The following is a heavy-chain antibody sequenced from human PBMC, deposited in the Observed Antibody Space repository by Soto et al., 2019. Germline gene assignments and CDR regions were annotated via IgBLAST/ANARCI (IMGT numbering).Heavy chain of an antibody. CDR2: IIPIFGTA. CDR3: ARQITNLNPFDY. J-gene: IGHJ4*02. D-gene: IGHD3-3*01. V-gene: IGHV1-69*12. CDR1: GGTFSTYV. Sequence: QVQLVQSGAEVKKPGSSVKVSCKASGGTFSTYVISWVRQAPGQGLEWMGGIIPIFGTANYAQKFQGRVPNSAEEATSTAYMELSSLRSEDTAVYYCARQITNLNPFDYWGQGTLVTVSS.